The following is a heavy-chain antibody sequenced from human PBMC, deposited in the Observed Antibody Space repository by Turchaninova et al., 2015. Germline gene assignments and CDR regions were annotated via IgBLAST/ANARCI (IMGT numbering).Heavy chain of an antibody. CDR1: GGSISSSNYY. CDR2: MYYSGIT. D-gene: IGHD2-15*01. V-gene: IGHV4-39*01. CDR3: GAAVEY. J-gene: IGHJ4*02. Sequence: QLQLQESGPGLVKPSETLSLTCSVSGGSISSSNYYWGWIRQPPGKGLEWIGSMYYSGITHYNPSLKSRVTISVATPKNQFSLKVSSGTAADTAVYYCGAAVEYWGQGTLVTVSS.